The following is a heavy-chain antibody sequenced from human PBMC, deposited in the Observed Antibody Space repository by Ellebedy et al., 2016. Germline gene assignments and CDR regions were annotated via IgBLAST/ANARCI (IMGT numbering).Heavy chain of an antibody. CDR3: VRGPWCDSGTCRFDS. D-gene: IGHD3-10*01. J-gene: IGHJ4*02. CDR2: IDTNTGNP. Sequence: ASVKVSCKASGYTFTSYAMNWVRQAPGQGLEWMGWIDTNTGNPTYDPGFTGRFVFSLDTSVSTAYLQISSLKAEDTAVFYCVRGPWCDSGTCRFDSWGQGTLVTVSS. CDR1: GYTFTSYA. V-gene: IGHV7-4-1*02.